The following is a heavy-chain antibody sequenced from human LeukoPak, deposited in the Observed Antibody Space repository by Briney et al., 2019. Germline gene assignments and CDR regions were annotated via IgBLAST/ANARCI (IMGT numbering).Heavy chain of an antibody. CDR2: IHPNSGGT. J-gene: IGHJ4*02. Sequence: ASVKVSFKASGYTFTVYYMHWVRQAPGQGLEWMGWIHPNSGGTKYAQRFQGRVTVTRDTSISTVYMELSRLRSDDTAVYYCARWGKYYYDSSGYYYWGQGTLVSVSS. CDR1: GYTFTVYY. V-gene: IGHV1-2*02. D-gene: IGHD3-22*01. CDR3: ARWGKYYYDSSGYYY.